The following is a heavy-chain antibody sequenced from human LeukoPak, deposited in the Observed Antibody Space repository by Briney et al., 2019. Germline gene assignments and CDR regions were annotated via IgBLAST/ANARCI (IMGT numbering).Heavy chain of an antibody. CDR3: ANTASSGYSG. CDR2: IRYDGSNK. Sequence: GWSLRLSCAASGFTFSSYGMHWVRQAPGKGLEWVAFIRYDGSNKYYADSVKGRFTISRDNSKNTLYLQMNSLRAEDTAVYYCANTASSGYSGWGQGTLVTVSS. D-gene: IGHD3-22*01. J-gene: IGHJ4*02. CDR1: GFTFSSYG. V-gene: IGHV3-30*02.